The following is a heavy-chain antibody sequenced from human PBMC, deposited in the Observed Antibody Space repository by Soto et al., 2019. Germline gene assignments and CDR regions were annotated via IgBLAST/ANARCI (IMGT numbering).Heavy chain of an antibody. CDR1: GFTFSSYG. CDR2: ISYDGSNK. V-gene: IGHV3-30*18. Sequence: GGSLRLSCAASGFTFSSYGMHWVRQAPGKGLEWVAVISYDGSNKYYADSVKGRFTISRDNSKNTLYLQMNSLRAEDTAVYYCAKDRNALYESAYSSGYYYGNYWGQGTLVTVSS. D-gene: IGHD3-22*01. CDR3: AKDRNALYESAYSSGYYYGNY. J-gene: IGHJ4*02.